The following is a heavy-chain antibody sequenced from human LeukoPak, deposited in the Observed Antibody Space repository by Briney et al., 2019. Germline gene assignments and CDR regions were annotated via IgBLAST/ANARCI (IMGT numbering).Heavy chain of an antibody. V-gene: IGHV3-21*01. D-gene: IGHD1-26*01. J-gene: IGHJ4*02. Sequence: GGSLRLSCAASGFSFSTTWMTWVRQAPGKGLEWVSSISSSSSYIYYADSVKGRFTISRDNAKNSLYLQMNSLRAEDTAVYYCARVQGSQVDYWGQGTLVTVSS. CDR1: GFSFSTTW. CDR3: ARVQGSQVDY. CDR2: ISSSSSYI.